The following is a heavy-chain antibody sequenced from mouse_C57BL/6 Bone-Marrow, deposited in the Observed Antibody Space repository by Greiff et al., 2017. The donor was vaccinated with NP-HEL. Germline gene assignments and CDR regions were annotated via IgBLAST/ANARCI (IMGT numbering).Heavy chain of an antibody. Sequence: EVKLMESGGGLVKPGGSLKLSCAASGFTFSDYGMHWVRQAPEKGLEWVAYISSGSSTIYYADTVKGRFTISRDNAKNTLFLQMTSLRSEDTAMYYCAGGENYYGSGYFDYWGQGTTLTVSS. J-gene: IGHJ2*01. V-gene: IGHV5-17*01. D-gene: IGHD1-1*01. CDR3: AGGENYYGSGYFDY. CDR2: ISSGSSTI. CDR1: GFTFSDYG.